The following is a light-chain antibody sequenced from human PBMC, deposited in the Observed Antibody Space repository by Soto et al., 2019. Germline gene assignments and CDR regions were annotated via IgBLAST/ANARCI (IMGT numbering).Light chain of an antibody. CDR1: SSNIGAGYD. Sequence: QSVLTQPPSVPGAPGQRVTISCTGSSSNIGAGYDVYWYQQLPGTAPKLLIYDNTNRPSGVPDRVSGSKSGTSASLAITGLQAEDEADYYCQSYDSSLSGWVFGGGTKLTVL. V-gene: IGLV1-40*01. J-gene: IGLJ3*02. CDR2: DNT. CDR3: QSYDSSLSGWV.